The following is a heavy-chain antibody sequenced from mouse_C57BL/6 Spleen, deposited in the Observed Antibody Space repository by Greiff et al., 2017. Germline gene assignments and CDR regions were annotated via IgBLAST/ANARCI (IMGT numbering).Heavy chain of an antibody. Sequence: QVHVKQSGAELVRPGASVTLSCKASGYTFTDYEMHWVKQTPVHGLEWIGAIDPETGGTAYNQKFKGKAILTADKSSSTAYMELRSLTSEDSAVYYCTREIYYGNYGDFDDWGQGTTLTVSS. V-gene: IGHV1-15*01. CDR3: TREIYYGNYGDFDD. CDR2: IDPETGGT. CDR1: GYTFTDYE. D-gene: IGHD2-1*01. J-gene: IGHJ2*01.